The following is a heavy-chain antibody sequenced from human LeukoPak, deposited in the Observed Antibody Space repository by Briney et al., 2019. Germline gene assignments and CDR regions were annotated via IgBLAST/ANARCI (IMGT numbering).Heavy chain of an antibody. J-gene: IGHJ3*02. CDR2: ISSSSSYI. Sequence: NPGGSLRLSCEVSGFTFSTYSMNWVRQAPGKGLEWVSSISSSSSYIYYADSVKGRFTISRDNSKNTLYLQMNSLRAEDTAVYYCAKSSITRAFDIWGQGTMVTVSS. D-gene: IGHD3-10*01. CDR3: AKSSITRAFDI. V-gene: IGHV3-21*01. CDR1: GFTFSTYS.